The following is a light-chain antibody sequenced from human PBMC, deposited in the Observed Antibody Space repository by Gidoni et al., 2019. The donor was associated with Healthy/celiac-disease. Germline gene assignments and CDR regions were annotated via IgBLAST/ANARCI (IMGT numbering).Light chain of an antibody. Sequence: DIVMPQSPLSLPVTPGEPASISCRSSQSLLHSNGYNDLDGYLQKPGQTPLLLIYLGSNRASGVPDRFSGSGSGTDFTLKISRVEAEDVGGYYCMQALQTPGTFGGGTKVEIK. CDR1: QSLLHSNGYND. CDR2: LGS. J-gene: IGKJ4*01. CDR3: MQALQTPGT. V-gene: IGKV2-28*01.